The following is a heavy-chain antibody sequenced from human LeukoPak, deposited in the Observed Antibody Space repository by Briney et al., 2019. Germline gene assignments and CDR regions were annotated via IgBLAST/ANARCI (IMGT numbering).Heavy chain of an antibody. CDR1: GFTFSSYA. V-gene: IGHV3-23*01. Sequence: GGSLRLSCAASGFTFSSYAMNWVRQAPGKGLEWVSAINDGGDYTYHVDSVKGRFTISRDNSKNTLYLQMNSLRAEDTAVYYCAKDPPEIYWGQGTLVTVSS. CDR3: AKDPPEIY. J-gene: IGHJ4*02. CDR2: INDGGDYT.